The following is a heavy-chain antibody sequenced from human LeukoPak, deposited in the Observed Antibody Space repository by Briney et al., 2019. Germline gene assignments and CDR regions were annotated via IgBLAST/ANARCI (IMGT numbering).Heavy chain of an antibody. J-gene: IGHJ3*02. CDR3: AKTLGRFLPNTFDI. V-gene: IGHV3-9*03. CDR2: TSWNSGTI. CDR1: GFTFDDYA. Sequence: GRSLRLSCAASGFTFDDYAMHWVRQAPGKGLEWVSGTSWNSGTIDYADSVKGRFTISRDNAKNSLYLQMNGLRAEDMAFYYCAKTLGRFLPNTFDIWGQGTMVTVSS. D-gene: IGHD2-8*01.